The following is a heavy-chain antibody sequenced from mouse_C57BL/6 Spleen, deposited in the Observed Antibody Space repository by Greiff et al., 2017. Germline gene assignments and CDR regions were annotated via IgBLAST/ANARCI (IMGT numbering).Heavy chain of an antibody. Sequence: EVQGVESGGGLVKPGGSLKLSCAASGFTFSDYGMHWVRQAPEKGLEWVVYISSGSSTIYYADTVKGRFTISRDNAKNTLFLQLTSLRSEDTAMYYCARGDYYSSGPYYAMDYWGQGTSVTVSS. J-gene: IGHJ4*01. D-gene: IGHD1-1*01. CDR2: ISSGSSTI. CDR3: ARGDYYSSGPYYAMDY. CDR1: GFTFSDYG. V-gene: IGHV5-17*01.